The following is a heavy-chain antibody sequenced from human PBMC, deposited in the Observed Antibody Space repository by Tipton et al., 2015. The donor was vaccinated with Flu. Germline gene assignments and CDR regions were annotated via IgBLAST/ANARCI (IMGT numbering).Heavy chain of an antibody. CDR3: AKVKFGWVES. J-gene: IGHJ5*01. D-gene: IGHD3-16*01. V-gene: IGHV4-34*10. Sequence: TLSLTCAVYGGSFSGYYWGWIRQPPGRGLEWVGSIYYTGYPYHNPSLKSRLAMSIDTSKSQFSLRLSSMTATDTAVYYCAKVKFGWVESWAQGTLVSVSS. CDR2: IYYTGYP. CDR1: GGSFSGYY.